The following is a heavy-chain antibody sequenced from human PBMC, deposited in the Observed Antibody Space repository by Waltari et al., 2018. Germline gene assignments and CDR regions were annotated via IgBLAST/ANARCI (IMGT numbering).Heavy chain of an antibody. CDR2: NNTDNGNT. D-gene: IGHD4-17*01. V-gene: IGHV1-3*04. CDR1: GYTSTTYA. J-gene: IGHJ6*02. Sequence: QVQLVQSGAEVKSPGDSGRVSCNASGYTSTTYAIHWVRTAPGHRFEWMGCNNTDNGNTKYSQKFQGRVTITRDTSASTASLELSSLRSEDTAVYYCARISEVTTSGDYYGLDVWGQGTTVTVSS. CDR3: ARISEVTTSGDYYGLDV.